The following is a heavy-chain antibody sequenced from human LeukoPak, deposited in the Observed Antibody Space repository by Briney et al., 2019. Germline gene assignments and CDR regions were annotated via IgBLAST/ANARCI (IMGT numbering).Heavy chain of an antibody. CDR1: GFTFSSYW. D-gene: IGHD2-15*01. CDR2: ISYDGSEK. J-gene: IGHJ6*03. CDR3: ARVAGYCSGGSCYYTDYYYMDV. V-gene: IGHV3-30*03. Sequence: GGSLRLSCAASGFTFSSYWMSWVRQAPGKGLEWVAFISYDGSEKYYTYSVKGRFTISRDNSKNTLYLQINSLRVEDTAVYYCARVAGYCSGGSCYYTDYYYMDVWGKGTTVTVSS.